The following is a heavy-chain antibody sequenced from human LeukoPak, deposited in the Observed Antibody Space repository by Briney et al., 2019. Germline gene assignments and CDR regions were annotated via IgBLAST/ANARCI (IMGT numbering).Heavy chain of an antibody. V-gene: IGHV1-8*01. D-gene: IGHD3-10*01. Sequence: GASVKVSCKASGYTFTSYDINWVRQATGQGLEWMGWMNPNTGDTGSAQKFQGRVTMTSNTSIGTAYMEVSGLISEDTAVYYCARGLLWFGKPDSFDIWGQGTMVTVSS. J-gene: IGHJ3*02. CDR2: MNPNTGDT. CDR3: ARGLLWFGKPDSFDI. CDR1: GYTFTSYD.